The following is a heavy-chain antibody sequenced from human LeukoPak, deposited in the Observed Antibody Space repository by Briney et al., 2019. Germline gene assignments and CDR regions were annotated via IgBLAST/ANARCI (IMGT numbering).Heavy chain of an antibody. D-gene: IGHD3-22*01. J-gene: IGHJ3*02. CDR2: IHYSEST. Sequence: SETLSLTCTVSGGPIRSYYWSWMRQPPGKGLEWIGNIHYSESTNFNPSLKSRVAIAVDTSKNQFSLKLSSVTAADTAVYYCARVSYYCDSSGYFVGAFDIWGQGTMVTVSS. CDR3: ARVSYYCDSSGYFVGAFDI. V-gene: IGHV4-59*01. CDR1: GGPIRSYY.